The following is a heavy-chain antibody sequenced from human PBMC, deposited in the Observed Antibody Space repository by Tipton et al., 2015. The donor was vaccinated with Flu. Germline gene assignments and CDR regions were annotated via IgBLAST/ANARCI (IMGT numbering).Heavy chain of an antibody. CDR1: GDSISSYY. CDR3: ARDYLLGDLSFFDN. V-gene: IGHV4-4*07. D-gene: IGHD3-16*02. CDR2: IYTSGST. J-gene: IGHJ4*02. Sequence: TLSLTCTVSGDSISSYYWSWIRQPAGKGLEWIGRIYTSGSTNYNASLKSRVTMSVDTSKNHFSLKLSSVTVADTAVYYCARDYLLGDLSFFDNWGQGTLVTVSS.